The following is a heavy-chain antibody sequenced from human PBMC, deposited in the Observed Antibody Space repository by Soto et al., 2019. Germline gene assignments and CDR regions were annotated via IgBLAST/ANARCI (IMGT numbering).Heavy chain of an antibody. CDR2: IYYSGST. CDR3: ARSGVGNYYGSGSYPPGRYYYGMDV. CDR1: GGSISSYY. D-gene: IGHD3-10*01. Sequence: SETLSLTCTVSGGSISSYYWSWIRQPPGKGLEWIGYIYYSGSTNYNPSLKSRVTISVDTSKNQFSLKLSSVTAADTAVYYCARSGVGNYYGSGSYPPGRYYYGMDVWGQGTTVTVS. V-gene: IGHV4-59*01. J-gene: IGHJ6*02.